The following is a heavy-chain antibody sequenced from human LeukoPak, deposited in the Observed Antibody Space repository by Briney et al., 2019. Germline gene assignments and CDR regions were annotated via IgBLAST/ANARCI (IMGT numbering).Heavy chain of an antibody. Sequence: GGSLRLSCAASGFTFSSYSMNWVRQAPGKGLEWVSSISSSSSYIYYADSVKGRFTISRDNAKNSLYLQMNSLRAEDTAVYYCARDDAPQLWFGELYSGYWGQGTLVTVSS. D-gene: IGHD3-10*01. CDR3: ARDDAPQLWFGELYSGY. CDR1: GFTFSSYS. J-gene: IGHJ4*02. V-gene: IGHV3-21*01. CDR2: ISSSSSYI.